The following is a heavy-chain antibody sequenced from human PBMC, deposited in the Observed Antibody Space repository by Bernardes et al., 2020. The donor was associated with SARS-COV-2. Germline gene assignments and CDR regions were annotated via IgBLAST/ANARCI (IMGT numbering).Heavy chain of an antibody. V-gene: IGHV3-20*01. CDR2: IKRNGGTT. D-gene: IGHD3-3*01. CDR1: GFTFDDFG. J-gene: IGHJ4*02. CDR3: VRGYCDGPFDC. Sequence: GGSLRLSCAASGFTFDDFGMSWVRQGPGKGLEWVSGIKRNGGTTGYADSVKGRFTISRDNAKNSLYLQMNSLRAEDTALYHGVRGYCDGPFDCWGQGTLVTVSS.